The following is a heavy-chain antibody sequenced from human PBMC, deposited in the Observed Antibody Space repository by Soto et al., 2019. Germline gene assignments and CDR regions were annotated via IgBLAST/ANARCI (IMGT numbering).Heavy chain of an antibody. Sequence: EVQLVESGGGLVQPGGSVRLACAASGFTFNSYWMNWVRQAPGKGLEWVANIKQDGSEQYVVDSVRGRFSVSRDNANNLMYLEMSSLRVEDTAVYYCARGLTAGVFYDHTWGGYLPKTYGLDVWGQGTAVTVSS. J-gene: IGHJ6*02. CDR3: ARGLTAGVFYDHTWGGYLPKTYGLDV. CDR1: GFTFNSYW. CDR2: IKQDGSEQ. D-gene: IGHD3-16*02. V-gene: IGHV3-7*01.